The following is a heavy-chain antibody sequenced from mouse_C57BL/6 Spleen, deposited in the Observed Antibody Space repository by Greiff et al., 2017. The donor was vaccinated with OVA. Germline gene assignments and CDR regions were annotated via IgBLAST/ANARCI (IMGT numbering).Heavy chain of an antibody. Sequence: QVQLQQSGAELVRPGASVTLSCKASGYTFTDYEMHWVKQTPVHGLEWIGAIDPETGGTAYNQKFKGKAILTADKSSSTAYMELRSLTSEDSAVYYCTRRREGDSSGYYAWFAYWGQGTLVTVSA. V-gene: IGHV1-15*01. CDR2: IDPETGGT. J-gene: IGHJ3*01. CDR3: TRRREGDSSGYYAWFAY. CDR1: GYTFTDYE. D-gene: IGHD3-2*02.